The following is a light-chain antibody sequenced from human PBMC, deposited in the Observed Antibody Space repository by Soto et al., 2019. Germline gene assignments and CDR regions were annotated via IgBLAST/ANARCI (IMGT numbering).Light chain of an antibody. J-gene: IGKJ1*01. CDR2: KAS. CDR3: MQGTHWPPT. CDR1: QSVVYRDGIDY. V-gene: IGKV2-30*01. Sequence: DVVMPQSPLSLPVTLGQSASISCRSSQSVVYRDGIDYLSWFQQRPGQSPRRLIYKASKRDSGAPDRFSGSGSGTDFTLTISRVEAEDVGVYYCMQGTHWPPTFGRGTKVEFK.